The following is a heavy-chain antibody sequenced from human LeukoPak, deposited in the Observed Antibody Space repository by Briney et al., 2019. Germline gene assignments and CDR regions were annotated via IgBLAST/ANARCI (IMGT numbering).Heavy chain of an antibody. Sequence: GGSLRLSCAASGFTFSSYGMHWVRQAPGKGLEWVAVISYDGSNKYYADSVKGRFTISRDNAKNSLYLQMNSLRAEDTALYYCAKDIFTMVRGVVDYWGQGTLVTVSS. CDR3: AKDIFTMVRGVVDY. J-gene: IGHJ4*02. D-gene: IGHD3-10*01. V-gene: IGHV3-30*18. CDR2: ISYDGSNK. CDR1: GFTFSSYG.